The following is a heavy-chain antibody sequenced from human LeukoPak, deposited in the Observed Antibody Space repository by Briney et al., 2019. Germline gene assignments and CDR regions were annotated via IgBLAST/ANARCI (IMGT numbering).Heavy chain of an antibody. D-gene: IGHD4-23*01. CDR1: GFTFSSYE. J-gene: IGHJ5*02. CDR2: ISSSGSTI. Sequence: GGSLRLSCAASGFTFSSYEMNWVRQAPGKGLGWVSYISSSGSTIYYADSVKGRFTISRDNAKNSLYLQMNSLRAEDTAVYYCARAEKLRFDPWGQGTLVTVSS. CDR3: ARAEKLRFDP. V-gene: IGHV3-48*03.